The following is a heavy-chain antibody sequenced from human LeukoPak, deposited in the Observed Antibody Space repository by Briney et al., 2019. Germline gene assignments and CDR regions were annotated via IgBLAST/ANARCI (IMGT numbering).Heavy chain of an antibody. Sequence: GASVKVSCKASGYTFTSYGISWVRQAPGQGLEWMGWISAYNGNTNYAQKLQGRVTMTTDTSTSTAYMELRSLRSDDTAVYYCARAYGSGSYYKEVLDYWGQGTLVTVSS. V-gene: IGHV1-18*01. D-gene: IGHD3-10*01. CDR2: ISAYNGNT. CDR1: GYTFTSYG. CDR3: ARAYGSGSYYKEVLDY. J-gene: IGHJ4*02.